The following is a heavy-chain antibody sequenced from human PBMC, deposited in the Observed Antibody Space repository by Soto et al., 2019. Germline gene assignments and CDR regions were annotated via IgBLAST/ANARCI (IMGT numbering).Heavy chain of an antibody. V-gene: IGHV1-69*13. CDR3: ARSVSFRYQLLKSGMDV. Sequence: SVKVSCKASGGTFSSYAISWVRQAPGQGLEWMGGIIPIFATANYAQKFQGRVMITVDGSTTTAYMDLSSLRSEDTAVYYCARSVSFRYQLLKSGMDVWGQGTTVTVSS. J-gene: IGHJ6*02. CDR2: IIPIFATA. CDR1: GGTFSSYA. D-gene: IGHD2-2*01.